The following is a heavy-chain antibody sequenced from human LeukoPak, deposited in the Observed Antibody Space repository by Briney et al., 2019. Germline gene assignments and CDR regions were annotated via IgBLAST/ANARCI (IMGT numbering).Heavy chain of an antibody. CDR3: AGVSVPPDYGDYVSENWFDP. V-gene: IGHV1-18*01. Sequence: GASVKVSCKASGYTFTSYGISWVRQAPGQGLEWMGWISAYNGNTNYAQKLQGRVTMTTDTSTSTAYMELRNLRSDDTAVYYCAGVSVPPDYGDYVSENWFDPWGQGTLITVSS. D-gene: IGHD4-17*01. CDR1: GYTFTSYG. CDR2: ISAYNGNT. J-gene: IGHJ5*02.